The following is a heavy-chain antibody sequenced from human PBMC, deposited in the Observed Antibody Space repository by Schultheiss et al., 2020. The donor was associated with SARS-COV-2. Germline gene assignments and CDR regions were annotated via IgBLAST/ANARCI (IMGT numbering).Heavy chain of an antibody. D-gene: IGHD6-13*01. CDR3: AGIAAAGANFDY. CDR2: IYYSGST. CDR1: GGSISSYY. Sequence: SETLSLTCTVSGGSISSYYWSWIRQPPGKGLEWIGYIYYSGSTNYNPSLKSRVTISVDTSKNQFSLKLSSVTAADTAVYYCAGIAAAGANFDYWGQGTLVTVSS. V-gene: IGHV4-59*08. J-gene: IGHJ4*02.